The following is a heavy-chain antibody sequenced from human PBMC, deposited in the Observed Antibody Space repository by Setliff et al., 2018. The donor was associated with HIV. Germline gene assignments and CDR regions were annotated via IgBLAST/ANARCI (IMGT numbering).Heavy chain of an antibody. CDR3: ARGGLATGAFDI. V-gene: IGHV1-2*02. Sequence: GASVKVSCKASGYTFIGDYMHWVRQAPGQGLEWMGWINPNSGGTNFAQKFQGRVTMTRDTSISTDYMELSRLRSADTAVYYCARGGLATGAFDIWGQGTMVTVSS. CDR1: GYTFIGDY. J-gene: IGHJ3*02. CDR2: INPNSGGT. D-gene: IGHD5-12*01.